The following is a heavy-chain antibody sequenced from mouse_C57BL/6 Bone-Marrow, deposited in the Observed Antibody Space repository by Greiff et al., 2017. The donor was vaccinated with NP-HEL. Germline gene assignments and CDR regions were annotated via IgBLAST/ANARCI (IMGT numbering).Heavy chain of an antibody. J-gene: IGHJ2*01. D-gene: IGHD1-1*01. Sequence: QVQLKQPGAELVKPGASVKMSCKASGYTFTSYWITWVKQRPGQGLEWIGDIYPGSGSTNYNEKFKSKATLTVDTSSSTAYMQLSSLTSEDSAVYYCARKSPITTVGGDYFDYWGQGTTLTVSS. CDR1: GYTFTSYW. CDR3: ARKSPITTVGGDYFDY. V-gene: IGHV1-55*01. CDR2: IYPGSGST.